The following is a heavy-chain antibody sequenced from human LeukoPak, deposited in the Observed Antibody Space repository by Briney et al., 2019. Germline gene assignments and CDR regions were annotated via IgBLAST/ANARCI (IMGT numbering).Heavy chain of an antibody. CDR1: GGSISSYY. CDR3: ARHYSSGWYPPYYYYGMDV. D-gene: IGHD6-19*01. Sequence: PSETLSLTCTVSGGSISSYYWSWIRQPPGKGLEWIGYIYCSGSTNYNPSLKSRVTISVDTSKNQFSLKLSSVTAADTAVYYCARHYSSGWYPPYYYYGMDVWGQGTTVTVSS. J-gene: IGHJ6*02. V-gene: IGHV4-59*08. CDR2: IYCSGST.